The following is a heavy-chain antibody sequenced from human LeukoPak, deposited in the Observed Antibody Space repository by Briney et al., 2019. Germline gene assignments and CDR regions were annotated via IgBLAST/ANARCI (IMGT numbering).Heavy chain of an antibody. J-gene: IGHJ4*02. CDR2: QDGNNK. CDR3: ARDDRGYSGYHFDH. D-gene: IGHD5-12*01. Sequence: GSLRLSCAASGFTFSSYTFHWVRQAPGKGLEWVAVQDGNNKYYTDSVKGRFTISRDNSKNTLYLQMNGLRAEDTAVYYCARDDRGYSGYHFDHWGQGTLVTVSS. CDR1: GFTFSSYT. V-gene: IGHV3-30-3*01.